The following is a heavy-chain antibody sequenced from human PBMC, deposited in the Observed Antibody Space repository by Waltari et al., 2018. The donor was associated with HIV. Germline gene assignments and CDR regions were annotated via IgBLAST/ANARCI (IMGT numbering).Heavy chain of an antibody. CDR3: SRSESSTWANLDF. Sequence: QVQLVQSGTEVRNPGASVTVACRTSGYPFGASKLHWVRQAPGEGFEWVGWINPGNGDTDYAQKFQGWVTMTKGTSSNTVYLTLNRLRSDDTAIYYCSRSESSTWANLDFWGQGTLVSVSS. CDR2: INPGNGDT. V-gene: IGHV1-2*04. CDR1: GYPFGASK. D-gene: IGHD3-10*01. J-gene: IGHJ4*02.